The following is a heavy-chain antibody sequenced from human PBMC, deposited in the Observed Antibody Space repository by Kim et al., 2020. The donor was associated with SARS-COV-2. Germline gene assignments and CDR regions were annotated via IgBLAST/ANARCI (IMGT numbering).Heavy chain of an antibody. V-gene: IGHV4-30-2*04. Sequence: SRVTISVDTSKNQFSLKLSSVTAADTAVYYCARTQNYYGSGSYGADAFDIWGQGTMVTVSS. D-gene: IGHD3-10*01. CDR3: ARTQNYYGSGSYGADAFDI. J-gene: IGHJ3*02.